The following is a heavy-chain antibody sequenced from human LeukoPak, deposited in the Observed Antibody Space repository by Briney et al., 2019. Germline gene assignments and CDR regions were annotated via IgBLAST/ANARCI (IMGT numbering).Heavy chain of an antibody. CDR1: GFTFSGSA. J-gene: IGHJ4*02. Sequence: GGSLRLSCVVSGFTFSGSAVHWVRQAPGKGLEWVAVISYDGSNKYYADSVKGRFTISRDNSKNTLYLQMNSLRAEDTAVYYCARETDVSHLDYWGQGTLVTVSS. CDR2: ISYDGSNK. D-gene: IGHD3-16*01. V-gene: IGHV3-30-3*01. CDR3: ARETDVSHLDY.